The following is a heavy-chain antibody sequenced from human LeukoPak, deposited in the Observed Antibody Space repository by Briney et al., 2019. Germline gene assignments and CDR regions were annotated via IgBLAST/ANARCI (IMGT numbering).Heavy chain of an antibody. V-gene: IGHV3-30*04. CDR1: GFTFSSYA. CDR3: ARDSSSGIVVATLLDH. CDR2: ISYDGNNK. Sequence: GGSLRLSCAASGFTFSSYAMHWVRQAPGKGLEWVAFISYDGNNKDYADSVKGRFTIFRDNSKNTLYLQMNSLRAEDTAVYYCARDSSSGIVVATLLDHWGQGTLVTVSS. D-gene: IGHD2-15*01. J-gene: IGHJ4*02.